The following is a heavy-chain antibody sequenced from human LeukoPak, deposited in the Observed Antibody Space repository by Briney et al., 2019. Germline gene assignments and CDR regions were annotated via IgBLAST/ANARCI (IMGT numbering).Heavy chain of an antibody. CDR3: ARGRRIAARPGGTFDY. J-gene: IGHJ4*02. Sequence: ASVKVSCKASGYTFTGYYMHWVRQAPGQGLEWMGWINSNSGGTNYAQKFQGRVTMTRDTSISTAYMELSRLRSDDTAVYYCARGRRIAARPGGTFDYWGQGTLVTVSS. D-gene: IGHD6-6*01. CDR2: INSNSGGT. CDR1: GYTFTGYY. V-gene: IGHV1-2*02.